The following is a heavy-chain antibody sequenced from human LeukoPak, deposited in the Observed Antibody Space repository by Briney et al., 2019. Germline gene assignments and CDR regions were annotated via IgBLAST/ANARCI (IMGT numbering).Heavy chain of an antibody. CDR3: ARDQTYYDYETYHPPGDY. J-gene: IGHJ4*02. CDR1: GYTFTSYG. CDR2: ISAYNGNT. D-gene: IGHD3-16*01. Sequence: ASVKVSCKASGYTFTSYGISWVRQAPGQGLEWMGWISAYNGNTNYAQKLQGRVTMTTDTSTSTAYMELRSLRSDDTAVYYCARDQTYYDYETYHPPGDYWGQGTLVTVSS. V-gene: IGHV1-18*01.